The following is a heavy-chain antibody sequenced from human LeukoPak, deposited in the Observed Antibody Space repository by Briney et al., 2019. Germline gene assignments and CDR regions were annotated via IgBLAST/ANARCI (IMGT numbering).Heavy chain of an antibody. CDR2: ISGSGQNM. CDR1: GFTFSFYE. CDR3: ARHGADFDSLTGRQSYGYMDV. J-gene: IGHJ6*03. V-gene: IGHV3-48*03. D-gene: IGHD3-9*01. Sequence: PGGSLRLSCAASGFTFSFYEMNWVRQAPGRGLEWIAYISGSGQNMHYADSVKGRFIISRDNAKKSLYLQLTSLGADDTAVYFCARHGADFDSLTGRQSYGYMDVWGKGTTVTVFS.